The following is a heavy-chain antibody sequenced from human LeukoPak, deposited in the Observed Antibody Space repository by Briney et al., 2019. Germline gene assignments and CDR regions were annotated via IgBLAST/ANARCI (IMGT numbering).Heavy chain of an antibody. Sequence: GGSLRLSCAASGFTFSNYAMSWVRQAPGKRLEWVSGISGTSGTINYSDPVKGRFTISRDNSKNTVYLQMNSLRAEDTAVYYCAKRLGDQRAFDYWGQGTLVTVSS. V-gene: IGHV3-23*01. CDR2: ISGTSGTI. CDR3: AKRLGDQRAFDY. J-gene: IGHJ4*02. CDR1: GFTFSNYA. D-gene: IGHD2-21*02.